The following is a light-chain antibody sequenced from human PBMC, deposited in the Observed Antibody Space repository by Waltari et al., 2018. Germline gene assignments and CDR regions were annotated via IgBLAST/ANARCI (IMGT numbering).Light chain of an antibody. J-gene: IGLJ3*02. CDR2: KDS. Sequence: SSELTQPPSVSVSPGQTAKITCSGDALPRHYVYWYQQKPGQAPVLLIYKDSERPSGIPERFSGSSSGTRVTLTISGVQAEDEADYYCQSADTRDTWLFGGGTKLTVL. CDR1: ALPRHY. V-gene: IGLV3-25*03. CDR3: QSADTRDTWL.